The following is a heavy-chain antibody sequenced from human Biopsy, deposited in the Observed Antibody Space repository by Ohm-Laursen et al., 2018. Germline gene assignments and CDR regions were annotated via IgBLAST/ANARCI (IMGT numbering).Heavy chain of an antibody. V-gene: IGHV4-39*01. CDR1: GVSISSGPYY. CDR3: ARFQAGTIEVY. CDR2: IFYSGTT. D-gene: IGHD3-3*01. Sequence: SETLSLTCTVSGVSISSGPYYWGWIRQPPGKGLEWIGHIFYSGTTSYNPSHKSRITISVDTSKTQFSLRLSSVTAADTAVYYCARFQAGTIEVYWGQGTVVTVPS. J-gene: IGHJ4*02.